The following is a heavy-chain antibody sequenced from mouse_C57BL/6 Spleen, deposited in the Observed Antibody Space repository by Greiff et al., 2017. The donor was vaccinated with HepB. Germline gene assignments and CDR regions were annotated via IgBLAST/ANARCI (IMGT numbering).Heavy chain of an antibody. V-gene: IGHV1-66*01. J-gene: IGHJ1*03. CDR1: GYSFTSYY. CDR2: IYPGSGNT. CDR3: ASYGSSYRYFDV. D-gene: IGHD1-1*01. Sequence: QLQHSGPELVKSGASVKISCNASGYSFTSYYIHWVKQRPGQGLEWIGWIYPGSGNTKYNEKFKGKATLTADTSSSTAYMQLSSLTSEDSAVYYCASYGSSYRYFDVWGTGTTVTVAS.